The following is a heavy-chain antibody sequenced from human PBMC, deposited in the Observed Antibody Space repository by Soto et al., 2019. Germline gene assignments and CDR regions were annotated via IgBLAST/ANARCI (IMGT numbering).Heavy chain of an antibody. CDR3: ARDLGGYDLYGHDT. CDR1: GDTFTDSS. V-gene: IGHV1-2*02. Sequence: ASVKVSCKTSGDTFTDSSMHWVRQAPGQGLEWMGWINLNSGDTNYAEKFRGRVTMTRDTSIITDYMELTRLKSDDKAVYYCARDLGGYDLYGHDTWGKGTLVTVSS. J-gene: IGHJ5*02. D-gene: IGHD5-12*01. CDR2: INLNSGDT.